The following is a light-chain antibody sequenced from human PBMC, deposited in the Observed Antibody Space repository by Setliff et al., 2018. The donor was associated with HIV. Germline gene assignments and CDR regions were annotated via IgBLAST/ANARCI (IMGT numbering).Light chain of an antibody. CDR1: SSDVGSYNR. CDR3: SSYSSTSTWI. J-gene: IGLJ2*01. CDR2: EVS. V-gene: IGLV2-18*02. Sequence: QSALTQPPSVSGSPGQSVTISCTGPSSDVGSYNRVSWYQQPPGTAPKLIIYEVSNRPSGVPDRFSGSKSGNTASLTISGLQAEDEALYYCSSYSSTSTWIFGGGTKATVL.